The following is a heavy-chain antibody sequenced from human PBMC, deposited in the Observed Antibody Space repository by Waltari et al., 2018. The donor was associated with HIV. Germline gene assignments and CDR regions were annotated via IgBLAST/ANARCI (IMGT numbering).Heavy chain of an antibody. V-gene: IGHV3-7*01. CDR3: ARKHSGMDV. Sequence: EVQLVESGGDLVQPGGSLRLSCAASGFTFSTYWMSWVRQAPGKGLGWVANIKHDGSEKYYVDSVKGRFTSSRDNAKSSLFLQMNSLRPEDTAVYYCARKHSGMDVWGQGTTVTVS. CDR2: IKHDGSEK. J-gene: IGHJ6*02. CDR1: GFTFSTYW.